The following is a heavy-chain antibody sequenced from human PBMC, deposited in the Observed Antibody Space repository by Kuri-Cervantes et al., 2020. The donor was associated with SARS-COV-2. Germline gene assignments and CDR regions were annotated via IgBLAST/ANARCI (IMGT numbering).Heavy chain of an antibody. CDR1: GGTFSSAI. V-gene: IGHV1-69*10. J-gene: IGHJ4*02. CDR3: ARVKADGSGSYYLDY. D-gene: IGHD3-10*01. CDR2: IMPALGMP. Sequence: SVKVSCKASGGTFSSAIISWVRQAPGQGLEWMGGIMPALGMPNYAQKFRGRVTMTTDTSTSTAYMELRSLRSDDTAVYYCARVKADGSGSYYLDYWGQGTLVTVSS.